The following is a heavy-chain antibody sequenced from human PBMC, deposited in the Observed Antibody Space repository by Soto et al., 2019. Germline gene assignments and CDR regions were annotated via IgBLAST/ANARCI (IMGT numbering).Heavy chain of an antibody. J-gene: IGHJ4*02. Sequence: SETLSLTCAVSGGSISSSNWWSWVSQPPGKGLEWIGEIYHSGSTNYNPSLKSRVTISVDKSKNQFSLKLSSVTAADTAVYYCARAAMGGSSWPFDYWGQGTLVTVSS. D-gene: IGHD6-13*01. V-gene: IGHV4-4*02. CDR2: IYHSGST. CDR1: GGSISSSNW. CDR3: ARAAMGGSSWPFDY.